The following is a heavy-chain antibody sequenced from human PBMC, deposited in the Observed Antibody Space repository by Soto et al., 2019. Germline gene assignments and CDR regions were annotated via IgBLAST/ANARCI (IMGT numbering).Heavy chain of an antibody. D-gene: IGHD2-2*01. CDR2: ISSNGGST. V-gene: IGHV3-64D*06. Sequence: GGSLRLSCSASGFNFSSYAMHWVRQAPGKGLEYVSAISSNGGSTYYADSVKGRFTISRDNSKNTLYLQMESLRAEDTAVYYCVKDGHCSSNSGSHTWFDPWGQGTLVTVSS. J-gene: IGHJ5*02. CDR1: GFNFSSYA. CDR3: VKDGHCSSNSGSHTWFDP.